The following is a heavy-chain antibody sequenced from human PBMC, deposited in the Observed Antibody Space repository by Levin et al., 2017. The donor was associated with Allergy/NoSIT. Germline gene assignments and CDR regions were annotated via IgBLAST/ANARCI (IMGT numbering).Heavy chain of an antibody. CDR1: GFTFSDYS. CDR3: AITDYFEY. J-gene: IGHJ4*02. V-gene: IGHV3-21*01. CDR2: ISSSSSYI. Sequence: SCAASGFTFSDYSMSWVRQAPGKGLEWVFSISSSSSYIYSADSVEGRFTVSRDNAKNSLYLQMNSLSAEDTAVYYCAITDYFEYWGQGTLVTVSS.